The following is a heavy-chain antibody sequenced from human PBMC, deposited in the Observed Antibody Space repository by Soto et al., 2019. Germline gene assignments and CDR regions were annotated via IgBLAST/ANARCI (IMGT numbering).Heavy chain of an antibody. D-gene: IGHD3-10*01. CDR1: GFTFNKFW. Sequence: EVQLVESGGGLVQPGGSLRLSCTASGFTFNKFWMHWVRQAPGKGLVWVSRINGDGSDTAYADSVKGRFTISRDNAKNTLYLQMNSLRAEDTAIYYCARDRADYGNHWAYWGQGTLVTVSS. J-gene: IGHJ4*02. CDR2: INGDGSDT. V-gene: IGHV3-74*01. CDR3: ARDRADYGNHWAY.